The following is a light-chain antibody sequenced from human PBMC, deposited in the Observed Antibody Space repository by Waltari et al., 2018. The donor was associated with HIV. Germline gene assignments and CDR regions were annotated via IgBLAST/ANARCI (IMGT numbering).Light chain of an antibody. Sequence: QSALTQPASVSGSPGQSITISCTGTNSDIGTYNYVSWYQQQSGKAPRLLISEVNNRPSGVSNRFPGPKAGNTASLSISGLQAEDEGKYYCSSYTATKILVFGGGTDVTVL. V-gene: IGLV2-14*03. CDR2: EVN. CDR3: SSYTATKILV. J-gene: IGLJ2*01. CDR1: NSDIGTYNY.